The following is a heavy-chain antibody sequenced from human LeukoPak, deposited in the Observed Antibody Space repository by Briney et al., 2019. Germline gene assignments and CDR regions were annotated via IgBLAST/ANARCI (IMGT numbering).Heavy chain of an antibody. J-gene: IGHJ4*02. V-gene: IGHV5-51*01. D-gene: IGHD3-22*01. CDR2: VYPGDSDT. Sequence: GESLKISCQGSGYSFPNYWIGWVRQMPGEGLEWMAIVYPGDSDTRYSPSFQGQVTISADKSVSTAYLHWSSLKASDTAMYYCVRRATYYDSSGYWGDYWGQGTLVTVSS. CDR3: VRRATYYDSSGYWGDY. CDR1: GYSFPNYW.